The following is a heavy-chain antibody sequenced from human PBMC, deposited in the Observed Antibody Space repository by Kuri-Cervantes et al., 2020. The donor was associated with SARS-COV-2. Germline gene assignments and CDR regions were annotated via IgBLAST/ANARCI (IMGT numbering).Heavy chain of an antibody. D-gene: IGHD1-1*01. CDR1: GGTFSSYA. Sequence: SVKVSRKASGGTFSSYAISWVRQAPGQGLEWMGGIIPIFGTANYAQKFQGKVTITADESTSTVYMELRSLRSDDTAVYYCARGVYWNDPRDASGFDYWGQGTLVTVSS. CDR2: IIPIFGTA. CDR3: ARGVYWNDPRDASGFDY. J-gene: IGHJ4*02. V-gene: IGHV1-69*13.